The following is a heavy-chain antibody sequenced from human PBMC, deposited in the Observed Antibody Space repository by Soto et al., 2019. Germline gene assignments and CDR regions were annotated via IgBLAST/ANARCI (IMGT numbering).Heavy chain of an antibody. D-gene: IGHD1-26*01. J-gene: IGHJ6*03. V-gene: IGHV1-69*02. Sequence: SVKVSCKASGGTFSSYTISWVRQAPGQGLEWMGRIIPILGIANYAQKFQGRVTITADKSTSTAYMELSSLRSEDTAVYYCAGVTSGATYGPLHYYYYMDVWGKGTTVTVSS. CDR3: AGVTSGATYGPLHYYYYMDV. CDR2: IIPILGIA. CDR1: GGTFSSYT.